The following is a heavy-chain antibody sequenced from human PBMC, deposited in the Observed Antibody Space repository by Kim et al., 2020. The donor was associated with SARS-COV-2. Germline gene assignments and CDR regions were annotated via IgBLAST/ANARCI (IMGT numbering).Heavy chain of an antibody. CDR1: GGSFSGYY. CDR3: ARVRGVTVLLGYYYYGMDV. Sequence: GSLSLTCAVYGGSFSGYYWSWIRQPPGKGLEWIGEINHSGSTNYNPSLKSRVTISVDTSKNQFSLKLSSVTAADTAVYYCARVRGVTVLLGYYYYGMDVWGQGTTVTVSS. D-gene: IGHD3-10*01. J-gene: IGHJ6*02. CDR2: INHSGST. V-gene: IGHV4-34*01.